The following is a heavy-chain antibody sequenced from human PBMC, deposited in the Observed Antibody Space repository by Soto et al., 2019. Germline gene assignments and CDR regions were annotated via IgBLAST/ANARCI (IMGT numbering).Heavy chain of an antibody. J-gene: IGHJ5*02. CDR2: IFANGST. CDR1: GGSISEKY. D-gene: IGHD2-15*01. CDR3: ARQDRVVVEGRWFDP. V-gene: IGHV4-4*09. Sequence: SETLSLTCIVSGGSISEKYWNWVRQPPGKGLEWIGLIFANGSTYYNPSLKSRLTISVDKSKNQFSLNLTSVTAADTAVYYCARQDRVVVEGRWFDPWGQGTLVTVSS.